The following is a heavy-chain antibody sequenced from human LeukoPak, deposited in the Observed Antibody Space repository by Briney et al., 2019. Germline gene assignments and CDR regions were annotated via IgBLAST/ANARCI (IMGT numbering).Heavy chain of an antibody. CDR3: ARDIGDYFYYYYMDV. V-gene: IGHV1-2*02. D-gene: IGHD4-17*01. Sequence: ASVKVSCKASGYTFIGYYMHWVRQAPGQRLEWMGWINPKSGGTKYAQKFQGRVTMTRDTSISTAYLEVNRLKSDDTAVYYCARDIGDYFYYYYMDVWGKGTTVTVSS. CDR1: GYTFIGYY. CDR2: INPKSGGT. J-gene: IGHJ6*03.